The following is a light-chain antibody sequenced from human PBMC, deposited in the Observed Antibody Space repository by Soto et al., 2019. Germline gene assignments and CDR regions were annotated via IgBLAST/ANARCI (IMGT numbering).Light chain of an antibody. Sequence: EIVMTQSPATLSVSPGERATLSCRASQSVSSKLAWYQQKPGQAPRLLIYGASTRATGIPARFSGSGSGTEFTLPISSLQSEDFAVYYCQQSNNWPPITFGQGTRLEIK. CDR1: QSVSSK. CDR2: GAS. V-gene: IGKV3-15*01. CDR3: QQSNNWPPIT. J-gene: IGKJ5*01.